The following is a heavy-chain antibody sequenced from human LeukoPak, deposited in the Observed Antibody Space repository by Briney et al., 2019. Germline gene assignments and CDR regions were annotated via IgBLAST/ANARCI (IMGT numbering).Heavy chain of an antibody. J-gene: IGHJ5*02. CDR2: IFHSGST. CDR3: ARGATSFDP. D-gene: IGHD5-12*01. Sequence: SETLSLTCSVSGYSISSGYYWGWIRQPPGKGLEWIGSIFHSGSTYYNPSLYTRLTISVDTSKNQFSRKLSSVTAADTAVYYCARGATSFDPWGQGTLVTVSS. V-gene: IGHV4-38-2*02. CDR1: GYSISSGYY.